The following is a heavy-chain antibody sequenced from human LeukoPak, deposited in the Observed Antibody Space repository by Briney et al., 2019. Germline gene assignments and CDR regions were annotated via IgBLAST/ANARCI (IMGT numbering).Heavy chain of an antibody. V-gene: IGHV3-23*01. CDR3: AKDKAAAYDY. CDR1: GLTFSIYA. D-gene: IGHD6-13*01. CDR2: ISGSGGST. Sequence: PGGSLRLSCAASGLTFSIYAMSWVPRAPGRGREGVSAISGSGGSTYYADSAECWFALSRENSKTTLYLQRNSLTAEETALYYRAKDKAAAYDYSGQGTLVTVSS. J-gene: IGHJ4*02.